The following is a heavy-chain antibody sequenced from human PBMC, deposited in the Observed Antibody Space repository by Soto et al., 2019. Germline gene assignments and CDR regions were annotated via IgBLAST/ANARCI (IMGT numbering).Heavy chain of an antibody. CDR1: GYDFIGHG. CDR2: INSYNGDT. CDR3: ARDRWLKVPAVVGDKFDS. Sequence: ASVKVSCKASGYDFIGHGISWVRQARGQGLEWMGWINSYNGDTKYARKYQDRTTLTKDKSTRTVYMELTSLRSDDTAVYYCARDRWLKVPAVVGDKFDSWGQGTLVTVSS. V-gene: IGHV1-18*04. J-gene: IGHJ5*01. D-gene: IGHD3-16*01.